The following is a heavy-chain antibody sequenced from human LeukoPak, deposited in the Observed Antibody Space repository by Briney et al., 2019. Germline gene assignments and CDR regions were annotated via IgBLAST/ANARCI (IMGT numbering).Heavy chain of an antibody. V-gene: IGHV3-48*02. Sequence: GESLRLSCAASGFTFSDYSMNWVRQAPGKGLEWVSYIDGSGDTIYYADSVKGRFTISRDNAKNSLDLQMNSLRDEDTAVYYCSRRFDCWGQGTLV. CDR1: GFTFSDYS. J-gene: IGHJ4*02. CDR3: SRRFDC. CDR2: IDGSGDTI.